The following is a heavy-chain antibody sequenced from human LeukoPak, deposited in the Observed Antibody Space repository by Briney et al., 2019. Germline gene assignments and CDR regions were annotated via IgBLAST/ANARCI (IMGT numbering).Heavy chain of an antibody. Sequence: GASVKASCKASGYTFTSYDMYWVRQAPGQRLEWMGWIIVGNGNTKYSQKFQGRVIITTDTSASTVYMELSSLRSEDTAVYYCARDAVVGTGIAFDVWGQGTMVTVSS. V-gene: IGHV1-3*01. J-gene: IGHJ3*01. CDR2: IIVGNGNT. D-gene: IGHD4-23*01. CDR1: GYTFTSYD. CDR3: ARDAVVGTGIAFDV.